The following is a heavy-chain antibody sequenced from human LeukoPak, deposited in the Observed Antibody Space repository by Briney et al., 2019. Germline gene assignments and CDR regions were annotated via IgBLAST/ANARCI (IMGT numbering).Heavy chain of an antibody. CDR3: ARGRDGSARVGYFDY. CDR2: IYYSGST. J-gene: IGHJ4*02. CDR1: GGSISNYY. D-gene: IGHD1-26*01. V-gene: IGHV4-59*01. Sequence: ASETLSLTCTVSGGSISNYYWSWIRQPPGKGLEWIGYIYYSGSTNYNPSLKSRVTISVDTSKNQFSLKLSSVTAADTAVYYCARGRDGSARVGYFDYWGQGTLVTVSS.